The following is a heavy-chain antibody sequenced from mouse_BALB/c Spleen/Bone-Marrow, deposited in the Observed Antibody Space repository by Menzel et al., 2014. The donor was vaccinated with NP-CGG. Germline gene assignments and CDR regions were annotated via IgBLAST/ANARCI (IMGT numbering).Heavy chain of an antibody. CDR2: ISSGSSTI. CDR3: ARSGSSSGYFDY. J-gene: IGHJ2*01. Sequence: EVQLVESGGGLVQPGGSRKLSCAASGFTFSSFAMHWVRQAPEKGQEWVAYISSGSSTIYYADTVMGRFTISRDNPKNTLFLQMTSLRSEDTAMYYCARSGSSSGYFDYWGQGTTLTVSS. V-gene: IGHV5-17*02. CDR1: GFTFSSFA. D-gene: IGHD1-1*01.